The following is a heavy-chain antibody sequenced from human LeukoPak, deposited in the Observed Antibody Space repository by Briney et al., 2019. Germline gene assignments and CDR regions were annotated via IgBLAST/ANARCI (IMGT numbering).Heavy chain of an antibody. CDR3: AKWYFGYSGGYSALDI. CDR1: GFNLRTYA. D-gene: IGHD1-26*01. Sequence: PGGSPRLSCAASGFNLRTYAMSWVRQAPGRGLEWVSSISDSGDATYYVDSVKGRFTVSRDNPKNTLYLQRSSLRVEDMAVYYCAKWYFGYSGGYSALDICGQGAIGTVSS. V-gene: IGHV3-23*01. J-gene: IGHJ3*02. CDR2: ISDSGDAT.